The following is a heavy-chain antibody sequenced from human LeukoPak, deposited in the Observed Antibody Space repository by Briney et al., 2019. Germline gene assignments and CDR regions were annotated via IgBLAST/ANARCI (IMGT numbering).Heavy chain of an antibody. CDR2: IIPIFGTA. D-gene: IGHD6-19*01. Sequence: SVKVSCKPSGGTFSSYAIIWVRQAPGQGLEWMGGIIPIFGTANYAQKFQGRVTITADESTSTAYMELSSLRSEDTAVYYCARAMDSSGWYDYWGQGTLVTVSS. CDR1: GGTFSSYA. J-gene: IGHJ4*02. CDR3: ARAMDSSGWYDY. V-gene: IGHV1-69*01.